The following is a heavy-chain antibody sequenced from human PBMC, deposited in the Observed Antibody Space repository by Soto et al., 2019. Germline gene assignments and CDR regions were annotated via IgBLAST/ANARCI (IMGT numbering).Heavy chain of an antibody. CDR2: IYYSGSN. CDR1: GGSISSGDYY. V-gene: IGHV4-30-4*01. CDR3: SRDRRARLGEFSSLDY. J-gene: IGHJ4*02. D-gene: IGHD3-16*02. Sequence: QVQLQESGPGLVKPSQTLSLTCTVSGGSISSGDYYWSWIRQPPGKGLEWMGYIYYSGSNYYNPSPKSLVTISVDTYKNPFSLKLSSVTAADTAVYYLSRDRRARLGEFSSLDYWGQGTLVTVSS.